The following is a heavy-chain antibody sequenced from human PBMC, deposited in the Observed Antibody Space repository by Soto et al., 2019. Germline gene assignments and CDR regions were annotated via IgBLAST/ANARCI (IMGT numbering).Heavy chain of an antibody. D-gene: IGHD3-22*01. CDR1: GFTFSSYA. Sequence: EVQLLESGGGLVQPGGSLRLSCAASGFTFSSYAMSWVRQAPGKGLEWVSAISGSGGSTYYADSVKGRFTISRDNSKNTLYLQMTSLRAENTAVYYCAKSGSGYYYDSSGYYRKGFYFDYWGQGTLVTVSS. J-gene: IGHJ4*02. CDR3: AKSGSGYYYDSSGYYRKGFYFDY. V-gene: IGHV3-23*01. CDR2: ISGSGGST.